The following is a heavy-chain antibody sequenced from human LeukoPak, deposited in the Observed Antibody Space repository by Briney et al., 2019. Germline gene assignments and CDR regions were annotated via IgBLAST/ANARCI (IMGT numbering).Heavy chain of an antibody. Sequence: GGTLRLSCAASGFTFSSYGMSWVRQAPGRGLEWVSAISGSGGSTYYADSVKGRFTISRDNSKNTLYLQMNSLRAEDTAVYYCARGPSGYHNTGGQGTLVTVSS. D-gene: IGHD5-12*01. J-gene: IGHJ4*02. CDR3: ARGPSGYHNT. CDR1: GFTFSSYG. V-gene: IGHV3-23*01. CDR2: ISGSGGST.